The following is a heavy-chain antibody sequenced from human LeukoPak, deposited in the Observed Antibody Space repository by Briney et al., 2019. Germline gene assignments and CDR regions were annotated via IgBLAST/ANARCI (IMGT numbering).Heavy chain of an antibody. D-gene: IGHD3-22*01. Sequence: SETLSLTCSVSGVSIRSYFWSWIRQPPGKGLEWIGYIYYSGSTNYNPSLKSRVTISVDTSKNQFSLKLSSVTAADTAVYYCARHGYDSSGPRGSYYYYGMDVWGQGTTVTVSS. J-gene: IGHJ6*02. CDR3: ARHGYDSSGPRGSYYYYGMDV. CDR1: GVSIRSYF. CDR2: IYYSGST. V-gene: IGHV4-59*08.